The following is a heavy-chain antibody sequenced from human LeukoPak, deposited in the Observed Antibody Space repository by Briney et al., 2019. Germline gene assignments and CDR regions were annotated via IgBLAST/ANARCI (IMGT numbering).Heavy chain of an antibody. J-gene: IGHJ4*02. Sequence: GGSLRLSCTASGFTFANYAMNWVRQAPGKGLEWVSAISGSGGSTYYADSVKGRFTISRDNSKNTLYLQMNSLRAEDTAVYYCTTALYDWNDVNYWGQGTLVTVSS. CDR2: ISGSGGST. CDR3: TTALYDWNDVNY. V-gene: IGHV3-23*01. D-gene: IGHD1-1*01. CDR1: GFTFANYA.